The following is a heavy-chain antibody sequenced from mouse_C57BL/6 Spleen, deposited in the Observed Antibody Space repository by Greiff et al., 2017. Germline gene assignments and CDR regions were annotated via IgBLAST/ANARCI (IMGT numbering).Heavy chain of an antibody. CDR2: INPSSGYT. V-gene: IGHV1-4*01. J-gene: IGHJ2*01. Sequence: QVQLKESGAELARPGASVKMSCKASGYTFTSYTMHWVKQRPGQGLEWIGYINPSSGYTKYNQKFKDKATLTADKSSSTAYMQLSSLTSEDSAVYYCARSTGQASRFYYFDYWGQGTTLTVSS. CDR1: GYTFTSYT. CDR3: ARSTGQASRFYYFDY. D-gene: IGHD3-2*02.